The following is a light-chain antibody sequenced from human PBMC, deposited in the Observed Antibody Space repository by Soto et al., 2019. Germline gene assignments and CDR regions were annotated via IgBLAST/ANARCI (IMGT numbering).Light chain of an antibody. CDR3: SSYTSSSTVV. Sequence: QSVLTQPASVSGSPGQSITISCTGTSSDVGGYNYVSWYQHHPGKAPKLMIYEVSNRPSGVSNRFSGSKSGNTASLTISGLQAEDEADYYCSSYTSSSTVVFGGGTKLPS. CDR2: EVS. CDR1: SSDVGGYNY. V-gene: IGLV2-14*01. J-gene: IGLJ2*01.